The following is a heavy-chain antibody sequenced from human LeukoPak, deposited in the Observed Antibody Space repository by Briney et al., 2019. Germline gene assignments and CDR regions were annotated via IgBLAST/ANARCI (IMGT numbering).Heavy chain of an antibody. V-gene: IGHV4-4*07. Sequence: KSSETLSLTCTVSGGSISSYYWSWIRQPAGKGLEWIGRIYTSGSTNYNPSLKSRVTMSVDTSKNQFSLKLSSVTAADTAVYYCARANDYGDPLPRYMDVWGKGTTVTVSS. CDR2: IYTSGST. D-gene: IGHD4-17*01. CDR3: ARANDYGDPLPRYMDV. J-gene: IGHJ6*03. CDR1: GGSISSYY.